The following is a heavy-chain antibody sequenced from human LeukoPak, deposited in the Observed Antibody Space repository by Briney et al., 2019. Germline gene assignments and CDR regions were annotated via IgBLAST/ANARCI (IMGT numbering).Heavy chain of an antibody. CDR3: ARGSSGYHY. CDR1: GGSFSGYY. Sequence: SETLSLTCAVYGGSFSGYYWSWIRQPPGKGLEWIGEINHSGSTNYNPSLKSRVTTSVDTSKNQFSLKLSSVTAADTAVYYCARGSSGYHYWGQGTLVTVSS. D-gene: IGHD3-22*01. J-gene: IGHJ4*02. CDR2: INHSGST. V-gene: IGHV4-34*01.